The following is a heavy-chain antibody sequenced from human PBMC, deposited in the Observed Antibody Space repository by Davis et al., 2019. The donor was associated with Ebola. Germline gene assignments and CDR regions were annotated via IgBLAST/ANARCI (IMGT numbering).Heavy chain of an antibody. CDR3: ARDRRGDAFDI. J-gene: IGHJ3*02. CDR2: INPNSGGT. V-gene: IGHV1-2*02. D-gene: IGHD3-10*01. CDR1: GYTFTSYG. Sequence: AASVKVSCKASGYTFTSYGINWVRQAPGQGLEWMGWINPNSGGTNYAQKFQGRVTMTRDTSISTAYMELSRLRSDDTAVYYCARDRRGDAFDIWGQGTMVTVSS.